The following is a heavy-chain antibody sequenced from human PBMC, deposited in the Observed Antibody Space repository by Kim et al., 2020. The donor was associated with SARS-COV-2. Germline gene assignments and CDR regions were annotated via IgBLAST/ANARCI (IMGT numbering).Heavy chain of an antibody. V-gene: IGHV3-9*01. CDR1: GFTFDDYA. CDR3: AKADTADYYGMDL. J-gene: IGHJ6*02. CDR2: ISWNSGSI. D-gene: IGHD5-18*01. Sequence: GGSLRLSCAASGFTFDDYAMHWVRQAPGKGLEWVSGISWNSGSIGYADSVKGRFTISRDNAKNSLYLQMNSLRAEDTALYYCAKADTADYYGMDLWGQGTTVTVSS.